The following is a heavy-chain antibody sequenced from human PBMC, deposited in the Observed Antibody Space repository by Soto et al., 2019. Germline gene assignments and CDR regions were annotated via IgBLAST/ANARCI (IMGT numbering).Heavy chain of an antibody. CDR3: AKDFVTVTTGYYFDY. Sequence: GGSLRLSCAASGFTFSSYGMHWVRQAPGKGLEWVAVISYDGSNKYYADSVTGRFTISRDNSKNTLYLQMNSLRAEDTAVYYCAKDFVTVTTGYYFDYWGQGTLVTVSS. V-gene: IGHV3-30*18. CDR2: ISYDGSNK. J-gene: IGHJ4*02. D-gene: IGHD4-17*01. CDR1: GFTFSSYG.